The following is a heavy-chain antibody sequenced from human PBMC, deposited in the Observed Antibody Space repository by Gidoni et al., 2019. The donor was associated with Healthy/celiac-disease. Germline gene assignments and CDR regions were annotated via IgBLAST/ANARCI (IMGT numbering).Heavy chain of an antibody. CDR2: IIPILGIA. J-gene: IGHJ6*02. Sequence: QVQLVQSGAEVKTPGSSVKVSCKASGGTFSSYTISWVRQAPGQGLEWMGRIIPILGIANYAQKFQGRVTITADKSTSTAYMELSSLRSEDTAVYYCASKPDDYGDYYYYGMDVWGQGTTVTVSS. CDR3: ASKPDDYGDYYYYGMDV. CDR1: GGTFSSYT. D-gene: IGHD4-17*01. V-gene: IGHV1-69*02.